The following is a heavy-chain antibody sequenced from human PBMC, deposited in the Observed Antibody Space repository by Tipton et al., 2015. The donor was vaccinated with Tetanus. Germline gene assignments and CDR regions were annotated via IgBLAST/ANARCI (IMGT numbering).Heavy chain of an antibody. CDR2: IWYDGSNA. CDR1: GFTFKHHG. J-gene: IGHJ3*01. V-gene: IGHV3-33*07. Sequence: SLRLSCKGSGFTFKHHGMYWVRQAPGKGLERVALIWYDGSNADYAHSVRGRFTISRDNSKNTLSLQMNSLRAKDTAVYYCARRTNSGHVYNPLDLWGQGTVVTVSS. D-gene: IGHD5-24*01. CDR3: ARRTNSGHVYNPLDL.